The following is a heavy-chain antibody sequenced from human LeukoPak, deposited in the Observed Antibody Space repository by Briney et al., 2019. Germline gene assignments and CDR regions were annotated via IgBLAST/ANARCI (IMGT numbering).Heavy chain of an antibody. CDR2: MNPNSGNT. V-gene: IGHV1-8*01. CDR1: GYTFTSYD. J-gene: IGHJ5*02. CDR3: ARGRGIAVAGTSWFDP. Sequence: ASVKVSCKASGYTFTSYDINWVRQATGQGLEWMGWMNPNSGNTGYAQKFQGRVTMTRNTSISTAYMELSSLRSEDTAVYYCARGRGIAVAGTSWFDPWGQGTLVTVSS. D-gene: IGHD6-19*01.